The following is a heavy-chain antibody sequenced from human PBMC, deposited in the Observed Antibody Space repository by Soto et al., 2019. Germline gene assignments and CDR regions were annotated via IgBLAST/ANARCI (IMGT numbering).Heavy chain of an antibody. CDR2: IDAGNGKT. D-gene: IGHD6-19*01. V-gene: IGHV1-3*01. J-gene: IGHJ4*02. CDR1: GYIVNRYV. CDR3: ARGRGWYDY. Sequence: QVHLVQSGADVKKPGAAVKVACKASGYIVNRYVMHWLRQAPGPRPEWMGWIDAGNGKTKYSEKFQGRVTITRDTAASTAYRELTTLRSEDTAVYYGARGRGWYDYWGQGTQVIVSS.